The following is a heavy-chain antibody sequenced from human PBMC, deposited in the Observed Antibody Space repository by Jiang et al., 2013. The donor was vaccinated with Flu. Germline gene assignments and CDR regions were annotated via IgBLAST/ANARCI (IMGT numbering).Heavy chain of an antibody. Sequence: VQLLESGGGLVQPGGSLRLSCAASGFTFSSYSMNWVRQAPGKGLEWVSYISSSSSTIYYADSVKGRFTISRDNAKNSLYLQMNSLRDEDTAVYYCARDNGTRWIQFVLTQDAFDIWAKGQWSPSLQ. V-gene: IGHV3-48*02. D-gene: IGHD5-24*01. CDR3: ARDNGTRWIQFVLTQDAFDI. J-gene: IGHJ3*02. CDR2: ISSSSSTI. CDR1: GFTFSSYS.